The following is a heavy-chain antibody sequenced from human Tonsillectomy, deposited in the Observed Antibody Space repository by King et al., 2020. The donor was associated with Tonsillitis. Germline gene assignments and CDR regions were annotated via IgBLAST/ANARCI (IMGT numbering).Heavy chain of an antibody. CDR2: IYTSGSS. CDR1: GGSITSADYY. CDR3: ARGDSGDYVFDY. D-gene: IGHD4-17*01. V-gene: IGHV4-61*02. J-gene: IGHJ4*02. Sequence: QLQESGPGLVKPSQTLSLTCTASGGSITSADYYWSWIRQPAGKGLEWIGRIYTSGSSNYNPSLKSRVSMPVDTSKTQLSLKLTSVTAADTAVYYCARGDSGDYVFDYWGQGTLVTVSS.